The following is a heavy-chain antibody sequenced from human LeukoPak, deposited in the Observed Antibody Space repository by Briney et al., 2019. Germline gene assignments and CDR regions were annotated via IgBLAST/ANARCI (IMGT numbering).Heavy chain of an antibody. V-gene: IGHV3-64*04. CDR1: GFTFSSYA. Sequence: GGSLRLSCSASGFTFSSYAMHWVRQAPGKGLEYVSAISSNGGSTYYADSVKGRFTISRDNSKNTLYLQMNSLRAEDTAVYYCARGLAVAGTWYYFDYWGQGTLVTVSS. CDR3: ARGLAVAGTWYYFDY. J-gene: IGHJ4*02. D-gene: IGHD6-19*01. CDR2: ISSNGGST.